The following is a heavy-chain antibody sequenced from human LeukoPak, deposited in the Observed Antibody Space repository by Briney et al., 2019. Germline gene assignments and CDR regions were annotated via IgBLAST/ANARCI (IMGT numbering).Heavy chain of an antibody. D-gene: IGHD2-21*02. CDR1: GYTFTGYY. J-gene: IGHJ3*02. V-gene: IGHV1-2*02. CDR3: ARDSLAYCGGDCYSDAFDI. CDR2: INPNSGGT. Sequence: ASVKVSCKASGYTFTGYYMHWVRQAPGQGLEWMGWINPNSGGTNYAQKFQGRVTMTRDTSISTAYMELSRLRSDDTAVYYCARDSLAYCGGDCYSDAFDIWGQGTMVSVSS.